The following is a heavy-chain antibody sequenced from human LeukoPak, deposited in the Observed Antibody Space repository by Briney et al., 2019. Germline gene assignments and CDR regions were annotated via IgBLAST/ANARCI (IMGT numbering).Heavy chain of an antibody. CDR2: IYYSGST. CDR1: GVSISSSSYY. Sequence: SETLSLTCTVSGVSISSSSYYWGWIRQPPGKGLEWIGSIYYSGSTYYNPSLKSRVTISVDTSKNQFSLKLSSVTAADTAVYYCARLPQTGEEAHYLDYWGQGTLVTVSS. J-gene: IGHJ4*02. V-gene: IGHV4-39*01. D-gene: IGHD7-27*01. CDR3: ARLPQTGEEAHYLDY.